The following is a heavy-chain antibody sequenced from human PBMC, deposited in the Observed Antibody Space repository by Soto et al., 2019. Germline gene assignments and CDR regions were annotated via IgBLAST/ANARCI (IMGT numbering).Heavy chain of an antibody. Sequence: QVQLVESGGGVVQPGRSLRRSCAASGFTFSSYGMHWVRQAPGKGLEWVALIWDDGSNKYYADSVKGRLTISRDNSKVTLNLQMNSLGAEDTAVYYFARYMDADQVYAVGMDVWGRGTTVTVSS. CDR1: GFTFSSYG. D-gene: IGHD1-20*01. J-gene: IGHJ6*02. V-gene: IGHV3-33*01. CDR3: ARYMDADQVYAVGMDV. CDR2: IWDDGSNK.